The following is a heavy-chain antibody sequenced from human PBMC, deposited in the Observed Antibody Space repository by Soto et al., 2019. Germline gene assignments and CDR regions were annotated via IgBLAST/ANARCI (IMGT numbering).Heavy chain of an antibody. V-gene: IGHV1-69*01. CDR2: IIPIFGTA. D-gene: IGHD6-13*01. J-gene: IGHJ5*02. CDR3: AREWLAAAGTGWFDP. Sequence: QVQLVQSGAEVKKPGSSVKVSCKASGGTFSSYAISWVRRAPGQGLEWMGGIIPIFGTANYAQKFQGRVTITADESMSTAYIELSSLRSVDTVVYYCAREWLAAAGTGWFDPWGQGTLVTVSS. CDR1: GGTFSSYA.